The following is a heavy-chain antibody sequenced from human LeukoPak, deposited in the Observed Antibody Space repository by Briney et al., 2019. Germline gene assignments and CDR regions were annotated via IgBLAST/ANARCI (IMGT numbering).Heavy chain of an antibody. V-gene: IGHV3-21*04. CDR1: GFTFSSYS. Sequence: GGSLRLSCAASGFTFSSYSMNWVRQAPGKGLEWVSSISSSSSYIYSADSVKGRFTISRDNAKNSLYLQMNSLRAEDTAVYYCANGGDIVAVPTVYFDYWGQGTLVTVSS. D-gene: IGHD2-2*01. CDR2: ISSSSSYI. CDR3: ANGGDIVAVPTVYFDY. J-gene: IGHJ4*02.